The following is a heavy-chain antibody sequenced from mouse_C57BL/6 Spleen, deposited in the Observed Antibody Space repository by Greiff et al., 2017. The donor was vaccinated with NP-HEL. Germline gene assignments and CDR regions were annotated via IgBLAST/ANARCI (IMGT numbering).Heavy chain of an antibody. V-gene: IGHV1-80*01. Sequence: VQLQESGAELVKPGASVKISCKASGYAFSSYWMNWVKQRPGKGLEWIGQIYPGDGDTNYNGKFKGKATLTADKSSSTAYMQLSSLTSEDSAVYFCARKGDVERPYYFDYWGQGTTLTVSS. CDR3: ARKGDVERPYYFDY. CDR2: IYPGDGDT. J-gene: IGHJ2*01. CDR1: GYAFSSYW. D-gene: IGHD1-2*01.